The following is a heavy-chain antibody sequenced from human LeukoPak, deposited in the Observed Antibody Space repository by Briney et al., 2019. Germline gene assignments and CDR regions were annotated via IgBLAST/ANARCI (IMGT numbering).Heavy chain of an antibody. D-gene: IGHD3-16*01. CDR3: ARIRLGELLDY. Sequence: SETLSLTCAVYGGSFSGYYWSWIRQPPGKGLEWIGEINHSGSTNYNPSLKSRVTISVDTSKNQFSLKLSSVTAADTAVYYCARIRLGELLDYWGQGTLVTVSS. J-gene: IGHJ4*02. CDR1: GGSFSGYY. CDR2: INHSGST. V-gene: IGHV4-34*01.